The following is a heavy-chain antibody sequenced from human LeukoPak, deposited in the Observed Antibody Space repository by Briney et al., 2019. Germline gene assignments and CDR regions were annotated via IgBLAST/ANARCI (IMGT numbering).Heavy chain of an antibody. CDR1: GGSISSSSYY. Sequence: PSETLSLTCTVSGGSISSSSYYWGWIRQPPGKGLEWIGSIYYSGSTYYNPSLKSRVTISVDTSKNQFSLKLSSVTAADTAVYYCARVGALEIVSSGSCFDYWGQGTLVTVSS. CDR2: IYYSGST. D-gene: IGHD3-10*01. CDR3: ARVGALEIVSSGSCFDY. V-gene: IGHV4-39*01. J-gene: IGHJ4*02.